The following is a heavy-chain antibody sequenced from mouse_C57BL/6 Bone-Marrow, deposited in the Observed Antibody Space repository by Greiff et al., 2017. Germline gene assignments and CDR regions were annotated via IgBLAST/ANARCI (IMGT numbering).Heavy chain of an antibody. Sequence: VHLVESGAELVRPGTSVKMSCKASGYTFTNYWIGWAKQRPGHGLEWIGDIYPGGGYTNYNEKFKGKATLTADKSSSTAYMQFSSLTSEDSAIYYCARGATATVVPYYFDYWGQGTTLTVSS. D-gene: IGHD1-1*01. V-gene: IGHV1-63*01. CDR1: GYTFTNYW. CDR3: ARGATATVVPYYFDY. CDR2: IYPGGGYT. J-gene: IGHJ2*01.